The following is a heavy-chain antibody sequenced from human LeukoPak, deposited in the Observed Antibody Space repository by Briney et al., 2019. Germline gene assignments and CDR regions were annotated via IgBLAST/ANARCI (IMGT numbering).Heavy chain of an antibody. D-gene: IGHD6-6*01. CDR1: GYTFTGYY. CDR3: ARDPGTSSSAGAIDY. Sequence: ASVKVSCKASGYTFTGYYMHWVRQAPGQGLEWMGWINTNTGNPTYAQGFTGRFVFSLDTSVSTAYLQISSLKAEDTAVYYCARDPGTSSSAGAIDYWGQGTLVTVSS. CDR2: INTNTGNP. V-gene: IGHV7-4-1*02. J-gene: IGHJ4*02.